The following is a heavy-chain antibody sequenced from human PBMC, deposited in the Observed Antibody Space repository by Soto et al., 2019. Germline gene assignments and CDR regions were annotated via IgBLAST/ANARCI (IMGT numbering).Heavy chain of an antibody. J-gene: IGHJ3*02. D-gene: IGHD4-17*01. Sequence: SETLSLTCTVSGGSISSYYWSWIRQPPGKGLEWIGYIYYSGSTNYNPSLKSRVTISVDTSKNQFSLKLSSVTAADTAVYYCAREPYGDYDAFDIWGQGTMVTVSS. CDR1: GGSISSYY. CDR2: IYYSGST. CDR3: AREPYGDYDAFDI. V-gene: IGHV4-59*01.